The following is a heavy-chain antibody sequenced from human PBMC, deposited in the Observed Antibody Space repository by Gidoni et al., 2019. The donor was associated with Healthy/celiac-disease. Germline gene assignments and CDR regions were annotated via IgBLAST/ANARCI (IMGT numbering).Heavy chain of an antibody. CDR3: ARLPSTGYYGWPNGAIDY. CDR1: GGSISSSSYY. D-gene: IGHD3-9*01. V-gene: IGHV4-39*01. CDR2: IYYSGST. Sequence: QLQLQESGPGLVKPSETLSLTCTVSGGSISSSSYYWGWIRQPPGKGLEWIGSIYYSGSTYYNPSLKGRVTISVDTSKNQFSLKLSSVTAADTAVYYCARLPSTGYYGWPNGAIDYWGQGTLVTVSS. J-gene: IGHJ4*02.